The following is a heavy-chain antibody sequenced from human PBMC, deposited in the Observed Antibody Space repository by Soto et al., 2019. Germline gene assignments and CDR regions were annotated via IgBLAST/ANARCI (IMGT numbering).Heavy chain of an antibody. CDR3: VRTHGGYTAYYGMDV. J-gene: IGHJ6*02. D-gene: IGHD5-12*01. CDR2: VRWDDEK. V-gene: IGHV2-70*19. CDR1: GFSLNTGGMC. Sequence: SGPTLVNPSQTLTLTCTFSGFSLNTGGMCLSWVRQPTGKALEWLAVVRWDDEKHFSTSLRNRISVSKDASGDRVVLTMANMDPADSGTYYCVRTHGGYTAYYGMDVWGPGTTVTVSS.